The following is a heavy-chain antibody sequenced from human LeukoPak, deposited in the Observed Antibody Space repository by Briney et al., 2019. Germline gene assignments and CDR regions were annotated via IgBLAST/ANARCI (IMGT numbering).Heavy chain of an antibody. CDR2: IRFDGSYK. Sequence: PGGSLRLSCAASGFTFSSYGMHWVRQAPGKGLEWVTFIRFDGSYKSYADSVKGRFTISRDNSKNTLYLQMNSLRAEDTAVYYCARVLLLKVGYYYDISYWGQGTLVTVSS. CDR3: ARVLLLKVGYYYDISY. CDR1: GFTFSSYG. D-gene: IGHD3-22*01. J-gene: IGHJ4*02. V-gene: IGHV3-30*02.